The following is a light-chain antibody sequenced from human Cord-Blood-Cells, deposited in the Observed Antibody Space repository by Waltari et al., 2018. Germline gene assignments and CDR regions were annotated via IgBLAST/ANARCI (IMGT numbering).Light chain of an antibody. Sequence: EMVLTQSPATLSVYSGERATVSCRASQSGSSNLAWYQQKPGQAPRLLSYGAPTRATGIPSRFSGSGSGTEFTLTISSLQSEDFAVYYCQQYNNWPYTFGQGTKLELK. J-gene: IGKJ2*01. CDR2: GAP. CDR1: QSGSSN. V-gene: IGKV3-15*01. CDR3: QQYNNWPYT.